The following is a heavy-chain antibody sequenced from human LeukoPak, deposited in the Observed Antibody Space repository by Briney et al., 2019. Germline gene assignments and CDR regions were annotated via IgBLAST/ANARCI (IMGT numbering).Heavy chain of an antibody. J-gene: IGHJ4*02. CDR2: ISGSGGST. CDR1: GFTFSSYA. CDR3: AKTSPPRSLGYSYGYY. D-gene: IGHD5-18*01. Sequence: GGSLRLSCAASGFTFSSYAMSWVRQAPGKGLEWVSAISGSGGSTYYADSVKGRFTISRDNSKNTLYLQMNSLRAEDTAVYYCAKTSPPRSLGYSYGYYWGQGTLVTVSS. V-gene: IGHV3-23*01.